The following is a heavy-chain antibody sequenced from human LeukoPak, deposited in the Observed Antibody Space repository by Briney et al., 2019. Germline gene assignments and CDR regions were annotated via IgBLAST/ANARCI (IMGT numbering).Heavy chain of an antibody. CDR1: GFTFSTYG. J-gene: IGHJ4*02. CDR3: AKDEGWWVGIDY. Sequence: GGSLRLSCAASGFTFSTYGMHWVRQAPGKGLEWVAIISKDGSNKYYTDPVKGRFTISRDNSKNTLYLQMNSLRAEDTAVYYCAKDEGWWVGIDYWGQGTLVTVSS. CDR2: ISKDGSNK. V-gene: IGHV3-30*18. D-gene: IGHD2-15*01.